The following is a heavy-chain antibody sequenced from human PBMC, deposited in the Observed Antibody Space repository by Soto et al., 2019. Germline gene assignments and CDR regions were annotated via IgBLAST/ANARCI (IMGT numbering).Heavy chain of an antibody. CDR2: IIPIFGTA. V-gene: IGHV1-69*01. J-gene: IGHJ6*02. CDR1: GGTFSSYA. CDR3: ASRTLLREYYYYYGMDF. Sequence: QVQLVQSGAEGKKPGSSVKVSCKASGGTFSSYAISWVRQAPGQGLEWMGGIIPIFGTANYAQKFQGRVTITADESTSTAYMELSSLRSEDTAVYYCASRTLLREYYYYYGMDFWGQGTTVTFSS.